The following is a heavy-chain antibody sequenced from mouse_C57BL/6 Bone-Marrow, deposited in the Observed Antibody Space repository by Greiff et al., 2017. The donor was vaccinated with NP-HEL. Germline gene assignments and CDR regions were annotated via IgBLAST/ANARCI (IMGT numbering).Heavy chain of an antibody. V-gene: IGHV1-63*01. CDR3: ARGSYYRYYAMDY. D-gene: IGHD2-12*01. CDR1: GYTFTNYW. Sequence: VQRVESGAELVRPGTSVKMSCKASGYTFTNYWIGWAKQRPGHGLEWIGDIYPGGGYTNYNEKFKGKATLPADKSSSTAYMQFSSLTSDDSAIYYYARGSYYRYYAMDYWGQGPSVTVSS. CDR2: IYPGGGYT. J-gene: IGHJ4*01.